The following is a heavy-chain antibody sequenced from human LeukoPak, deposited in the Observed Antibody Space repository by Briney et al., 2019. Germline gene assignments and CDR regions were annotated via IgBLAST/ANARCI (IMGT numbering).Heavy chain of an antibody. V-gene: IGHV3-30*18. CDR1: GFTFSSYG. J-gene: IGHJ4*02. CDR3: AKDPSPSSTIVVVSLDY. CDR2: ISYDGSNK. D-gene: IGHD3-22*01. Sequence: GGSLRLSCAASGFTFSSYGMHWVRQAPGKGLEWVAVISYDGSNKYYADSVKGRFTISRDNSKNTLYLQMNSLRAEDTAVYYCAKDPSPSSTIVVVSLDYWGQGTLVTVSS.